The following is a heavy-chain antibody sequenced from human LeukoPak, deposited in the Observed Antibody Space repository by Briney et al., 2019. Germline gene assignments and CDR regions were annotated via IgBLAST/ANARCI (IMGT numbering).Heavy chain of an antibody. V-gene: IGHV5-51*01. Sequence: GESLKISCKGSGYSFTSYWIGWVRQMPGKGLEWMGIIYPGDSDIRYSPSFQCQVIISADKSISTAYLQWSSLKASDTAIYYCARSCSSTSCYLTDAFDIWGQGTMVTVSS. CDR1: GYSFTSYW. J-gene: IGHJ3*02. CDR2: IYPGDSDI. D-gene: IGHD2-2*01. CDR3: ARSCSSTSCYLTDAFDI.